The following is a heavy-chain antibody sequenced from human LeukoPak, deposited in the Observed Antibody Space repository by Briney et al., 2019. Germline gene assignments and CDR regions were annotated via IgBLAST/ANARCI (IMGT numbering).Heavy chain of an antibody. Sequence: PGRSLRLSCAASGFTFSSYAMHWVRQAPGKGLEWVAVISYDGSNKYYADSVKGRFTISRDNSKNTLYLQMNSLRAEDTAVYYCARPSCEYQPLCPFDYWGQGTLVTVSS. CDR3: ARPSCEYQPLCPFDY. V-gene: IGHV3-30-3*01. CDR1: GFTFSSYA. J-gene: IGHJ4*02. CDR2: ISYDGSNK. D-gene: IGHD2-2*01.